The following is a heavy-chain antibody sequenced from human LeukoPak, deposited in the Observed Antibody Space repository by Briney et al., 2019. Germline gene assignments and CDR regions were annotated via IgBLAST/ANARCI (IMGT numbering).Heavy chain of an antibody. Sequence: GGSLRLTCAASGFTFSDYYMSWIRQAPGQGMGWVSYISSSGSTIYYADSVKGRFTISRDNTKNTLYLQMNSLGAEDTAVYYCARERDQGLDYWGQGTLVTVSS. CDR2: ISSSGSTI. CDR1: GFTFSDYY. J-gene: IGHJ4*02. V-gene: IGHV3-11*01. CDR3: ARERDQGLDY.